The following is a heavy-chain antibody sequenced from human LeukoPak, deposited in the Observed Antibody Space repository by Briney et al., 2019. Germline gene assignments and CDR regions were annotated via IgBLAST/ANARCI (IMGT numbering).Heavy chain of an antibody. V-gene: IGHV4-4*02. CDR2: IYHSGST. D-gene: IGHD6-19*01. CDR3: ARQIAVAGGSFDI. CDR1: GGSISSSNW. Sequence: SETLSLTCAVSGGSISSSNWWSWVRQPPGKGLEWIGEIYHSGSTNYNPSLKSRVTISVDKSKNQFSLKLSSVTAADTAVYYCARQIAVAGGSFDIWGQGTMVTVSS. J-gene: IGHJ3*02.